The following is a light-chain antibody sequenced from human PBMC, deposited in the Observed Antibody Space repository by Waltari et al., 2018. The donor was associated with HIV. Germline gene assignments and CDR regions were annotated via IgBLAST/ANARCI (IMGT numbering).Light chain of an antibody. V-gene: IGLV2-23*02. J-gene: IGLJ2*01. CDR2: EVN. CDR1: SSAVGRYAL. CDR3: CSYAGSGTSDVL. Sequence: QSALTQPASVSGSPGQSITISCTGTSSAVGRYALVSWYQQYPGKAPKLMIFEVNRRPSGVSNRFSGSRSGNSASLTISGLQAEDEAYYYCCSYAGSGTSDVLFGGGTKLNVL.